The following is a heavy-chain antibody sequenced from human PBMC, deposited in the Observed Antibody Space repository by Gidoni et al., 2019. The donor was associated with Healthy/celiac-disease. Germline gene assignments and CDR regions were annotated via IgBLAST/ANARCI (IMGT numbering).Heavy chain of an antibody. Sequence: QVQLVQSGAEVKQPGALVQVSCQASGYTFTSYGISSVRQASGQGVEWMGWISAYNGNTNYAQKHQGRVNMTTDTSTSTAYMELRSLRYDDTAVYYWARDSQVIGRSIDMVRAGTNYYYYGMDVWGQGTTVTVSS. CDR1: GYTFTSYG. D-gene: IGHD3-10*01. J-gene: IGHJ6*02. V-gene: IGHV1-18*01. CDR2: ISAYNGNT. CDR3: ARDSQVIGRSIDMVRAGTNYYYYGMDV.